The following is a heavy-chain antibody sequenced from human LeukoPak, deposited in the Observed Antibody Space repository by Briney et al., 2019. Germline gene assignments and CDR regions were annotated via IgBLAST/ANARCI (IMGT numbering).Heavy chain of an antibody. D-gene: IGHD5-24*01. J-gene: IGHJ4*02. CDR2: IWSDGSNK. Sequence: GRSLRLSCAASGFTFRSYGMHWVRQAPGKGLEWVAVIWSDGSNKYYADSVKGRFTISRDNSKNTLYLQMNSLRVEDTAVYYCAKSRDGYNQVDYWGQGTLVTVSS. CDR1: GFTFRSYG. V-gene: IGHV3-33*06. CDR3: AKSRDGYNQVDY.